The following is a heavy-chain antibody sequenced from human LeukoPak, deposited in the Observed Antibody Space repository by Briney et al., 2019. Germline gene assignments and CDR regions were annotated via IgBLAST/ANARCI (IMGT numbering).Heavy chain of an antibody. J-gene: IGHJ5*02. V-gene: IGHV4-39*01. D-gene: IGHD3-10*01. CDR3: ARHKVLGSGSYYTKFGWFDP. Sequence: LETLSLTCTVSGGSISSSSYYWGWIRQPPGKGLEWIGEINHSGSTNYNPSLKSRVTISVDTSKNQFSLKLSSVTAADTAVYYCARHKVLGSGSYYTKFGWFDPWGQGTLVTVSS. CDR1: GGSISSSSYY. CDR2: INHSGST.